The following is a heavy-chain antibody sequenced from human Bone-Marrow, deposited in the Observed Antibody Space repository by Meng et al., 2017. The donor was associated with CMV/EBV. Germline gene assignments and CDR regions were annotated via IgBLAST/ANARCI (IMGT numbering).Heavy chain of an antibody. CDR2: ISSSGSTI. D-gene: IGHD6-19*01. CDR3: ARALDSSGWSYYYYYGMDV. CDR1: GFTFSDYY. V-gene: IGHV3-11*01. Sequence: GGSLRLSCAASGFTFSDYYMSWIRQAPGKGLEWVSYISSSGSTIYYADSVKGRFTISRDNAKNSLYLQMNSLRAEDTAVYYCARALDSSGWSYYYYYGMDVWGQGTTVTVSS. J-gene: IGHJ6*02.